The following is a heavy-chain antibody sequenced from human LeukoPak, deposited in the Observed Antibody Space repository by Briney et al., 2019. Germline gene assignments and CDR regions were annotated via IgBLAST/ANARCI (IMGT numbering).Heavy chain of an antibody. CDR3: AREPPKYDGRPSNDHFDY. CDR2: ISVYNGDT. D-gene: IGHD3-22*01. J-gene: IGHJ4*02. CDR1: GGTFSSYA. Sequence: ASVKVSCKASGGTFSSYAISWVRQAPGQGLEWMGWISVYNGDTIYAQNLQGRVAMTTDTSTTTAYMELRSPTSDDTAVYYCAREPPKYDGRPSNDHFDYWGQGTLVTVSS. V-gene: IGHV1-18*01.